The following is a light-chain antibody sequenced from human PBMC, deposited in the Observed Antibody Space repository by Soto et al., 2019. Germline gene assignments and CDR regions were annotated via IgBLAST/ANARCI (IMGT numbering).Light chain of an antibody. CDR1: QSVSSSY. V-gene: IGKV3D-20*01. CDR3: QQFGSSLYT. J-gene: IGKJ2*01. Sequence: EIVLTQSPGTLSLSPGERATLSCRASQSVSSSYLAWYQQKPGLAPRLLIYDASSRATGIPDRFSGSGSGTDFTLTISRLEPEDFAVYYCQQFGSSLYTFGHGTKLEIK. CDR2: DAS.